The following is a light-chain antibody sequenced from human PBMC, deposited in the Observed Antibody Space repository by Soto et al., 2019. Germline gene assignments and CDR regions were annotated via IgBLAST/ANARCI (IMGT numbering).Light chain of an antibody. V-gene: IGKV3-15*01. Sequence: ELVMTQSASTLSGSPGEGVTLSWGASQSLTRNLAWYQHKPGQSPRLLIYGASARATGIPDRFSGGGYGAEYTLTISSLQSEDFAVYYCQQYDKWPRTFGQGTKVDIK. J-gene: IGKJ1*01. CDR2: GAS. CDR3: QQYDKWPRT. CDR1: QSLTRN.